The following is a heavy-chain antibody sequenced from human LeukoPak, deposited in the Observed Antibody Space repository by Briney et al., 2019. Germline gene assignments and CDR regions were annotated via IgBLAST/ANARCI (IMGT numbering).Heavy chain of an antibody. Sequence: HPGGSLRLSCAASGFTFSSYAMSWVRQAPGKGMEWVSGISGSGGSTYYADSVKGRFTISRDNSKNTLYLQMNSLRAEDTAVYYCAKGRAYSSSSFDYWGQGTLVTVSS. CDR1: GFTFSSYA. J-gene: IGHJ4*02. V-gene: IGHV3-23*01. CDR3: AKGRAYSSSSFDY. D-gene: IGHD6-13*01. CDR2: ISGSGGST.